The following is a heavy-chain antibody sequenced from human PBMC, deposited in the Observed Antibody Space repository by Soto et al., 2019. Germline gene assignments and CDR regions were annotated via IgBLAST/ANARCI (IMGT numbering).Heavy chain of an antibody. CDR2: IQQDGSEK. V-gene: IGHV3-7*03. D-gene: IGHD4-17*01. CDR3: ARVRYGGYSYYFDY. J-gene: IGHJ4*02. Sequence: VGSLRLSCAVSGFTSSRFWMGWVRQAPGRGLEWVANIQQDGSEKYYVDSVKGRFTMSKDNVKNSLYLQMNSLGAEDTAVYYCARVRYGGYSYYFDYCCPRALVTVFS. CDR1: GFTSSRFW.